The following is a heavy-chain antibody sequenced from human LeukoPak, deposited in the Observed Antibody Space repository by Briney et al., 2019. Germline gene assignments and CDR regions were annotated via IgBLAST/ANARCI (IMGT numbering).Heavy chain of an antibody. D-gene: IGHD3-22*01. CDR3: ARVGYYESSGYYSRPTYYYFGMDV. CDR2: IKQDGSEK. CDR1: GFTFSNYC. J-gene: IGHJ6*02. Sequence: PGGSLRLSCAASGFTFSNYCMSWVRQAPGKGLEWVANIKQDGSEKYYVDSVKGRFTISRDNAKNSLYLQMNSLRDEDTAVYYCARVGYYESSGYYSRPTYYYFGMDVWGQGTTVIVSS. V-gene: IGHV3-7*01.